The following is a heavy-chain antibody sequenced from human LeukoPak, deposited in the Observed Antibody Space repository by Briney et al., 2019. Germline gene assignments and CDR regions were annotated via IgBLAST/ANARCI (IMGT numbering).Heavy chain of an antibody. CDR3: SRDRDASLAY. CDR1: GYIFTTYG. V-gene: IGHV1-18*01. D-gene: IGHD6-6*01. J-gene: IGHJ4*02. CDR2: ISAFNGQT. Sequence: ASVKVSCKASGYIFTTYGINWVRQAPGQRPEWMGWISAFNGQTDYAQKFQDRITMTTATSTSTAYMELRSLISDDTAVYFCSRDRDASLAYWGQGTLVTVSS.